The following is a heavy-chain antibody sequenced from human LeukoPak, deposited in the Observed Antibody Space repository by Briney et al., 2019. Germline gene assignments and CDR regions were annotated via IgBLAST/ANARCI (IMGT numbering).Heavy chain of an antibody. Sequence: GGSLRLSCAASGFTFDDSGMSWVRQAPGKGLEWISAINWNGDSTGYADSVKGRFTISRDSAKNSLYLQMNSLRAEDTALYYCARAAPRTTGTTAWFDPWGQGTLVTVSS. J-gene: IGHJ5*02. CDR3: ARAAPRTTGTTAWFDP. CDR2: INWNGDST. D-gene: IGHD1-1*01. V-gene: IGHV3-20*04. CDR1: GFTFDDSG.